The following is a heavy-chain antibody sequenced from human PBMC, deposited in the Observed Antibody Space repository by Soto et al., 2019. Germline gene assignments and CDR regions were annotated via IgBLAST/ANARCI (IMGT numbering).Heavy chain of an antibody. CDR1: GFTFSSYG. Sequence: QVQLVESGGGVVQPGRSLRLSCAASGFTFSSYGLHWVRQAPGKGLEWVAVISYDGSNKYYADSVKGRFTIARDNSKNTLYLQMNSLRAEAAAVYYCARSGLVVVVTAIDYWGQGTLVTFAS. V-gene: IGHV3-30*03. D-gene: IGHD2-21*02. CDR2: ISYDGSNK. J-gene: IGHJ4*02. CDR3: ARSGLVVVVTAIDY.